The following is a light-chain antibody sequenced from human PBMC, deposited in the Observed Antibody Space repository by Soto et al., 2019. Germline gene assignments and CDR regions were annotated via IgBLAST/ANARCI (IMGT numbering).Light chain of an antibody. CDR1: SGDVGGYNY. Sequence: QSVLTQPASVSGSPGQSITISCTGTSGDVGGYNYVSWYQQHPGKAPKLMIYEVSNRPSGVSNRFSGSKSGNTASLTISGLQAEDEADYYCSSYTSSSTPNYVFXTGTNVTVL. CDR3: SSYTSSSTPNYV. J-gene: IGLJ1*01. V-gene: IGLV2-14*01. CDR2: EVS.